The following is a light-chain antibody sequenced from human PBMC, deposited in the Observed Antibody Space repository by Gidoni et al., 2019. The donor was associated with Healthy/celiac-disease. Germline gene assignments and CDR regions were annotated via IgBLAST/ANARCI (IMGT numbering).Light chain of an antibody. Sequence: VGDRVTITCRASQSISSYLNWYQQKPGQAPKLLIYAASSLQSGVPSRFSGSGSGTDFTLTISSLQPEDFATYYCQQRYSTPLLTFGGGTKVEIK. CDR2: AAS. CDR1: QSISSY. V-gene: IGKV1-39*01. CDR3: QQRYSTPLLT. J-gene: IGKJ4*01.